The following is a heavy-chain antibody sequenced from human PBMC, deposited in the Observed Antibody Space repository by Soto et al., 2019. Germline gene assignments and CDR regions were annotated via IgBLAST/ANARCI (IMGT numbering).Heavy chain of an antibody. CDR2: IIPIFGTA. Sequence: QVQLVQSGAEVKKPGSSVKVSCKASGGTFSSYAISWVRQAPGQGLEWMGGIIPIFGTANYAQKFQGRVTITADESTSKAYMELSSLRSEDTAVYYCAREGEAYCGGDCYTHYYYYGMDVWGQGTTVTVSS. J-gene: IGHJ6*02. D-gene: IGHD2-21*02. CDR3: AREGEAYCGGDCYTHYYYYGMDV. CDR1: GGTFSSYA. V-gene: IGHV1-69*01.